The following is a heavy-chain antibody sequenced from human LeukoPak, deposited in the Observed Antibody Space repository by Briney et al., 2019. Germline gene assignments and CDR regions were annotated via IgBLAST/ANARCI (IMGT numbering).Heavy chain of an antibody. CDR2: INHSGST. V-gene: IGHV4-34*01. D-gene: IGHD3-10*01. J-gene: IGHJ5*02. CDR1: GGSFSGYY. CDR3: ARGWSGYYYGSGSYPRGYNWFDP. Sequence: SETLSLTCAVYGGSFSGYYWSWIRQPPGKGLEWIGEINHSGSTNYNPSLKSRVTISVDTSKNQFSLKLSSVTAADTAVYYCARGWSGYYYGSGSYPRGYNWFDPWGQGTLVTVSS.